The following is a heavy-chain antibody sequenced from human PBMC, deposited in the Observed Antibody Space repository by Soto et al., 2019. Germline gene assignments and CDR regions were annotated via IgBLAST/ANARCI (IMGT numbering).Heavy chain of an antibody. CDR2: IIPIFGTA. CDR1: GGTFSSYA. V-gene: IGHV1-69*12. Sequence: QVQLVQSGAEVKKPGSSVKVSCKASGGTFSSYAISWVRQAPGQGLEWMGGIIPIFGTANYAQKFQGRVTITADESTSTAYMELSSLRSEDTAVHYCARDRCIGPCLNQTDYWGQGTLVTVSS. D-gene: IGHD2-8*01. J-gene: IGHJ4*02. CDR3: ARDRCIGPCLNQTDY.